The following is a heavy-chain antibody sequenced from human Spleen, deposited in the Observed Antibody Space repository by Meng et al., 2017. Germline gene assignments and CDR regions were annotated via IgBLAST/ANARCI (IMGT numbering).Heavy chain of an antibody. D-gene: IGHD2-21*02. CDR3: AGGAVVTLIFYHAMDV. CDR1: GYSITGRYN. V-gene: IGHV4-38-2*01. J-gene: IGHJ6*02. CDR2: IYQSGST. Sequence: QTPSLTGAVSGYSITGRYNGGGIRQSPGKGLEWIGRIYQSGSTYYNPSLKSRVTLSADTSKNQFSLKLTSVTAADTAVYYCAGGAVVTLIFYHAMDVWGQGTTVTVSS.